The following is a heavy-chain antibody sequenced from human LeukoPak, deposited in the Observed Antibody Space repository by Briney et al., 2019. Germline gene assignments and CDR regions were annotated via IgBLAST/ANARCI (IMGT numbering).Heavy chain of an antibody. J-gene: IGHJ4*02. CDR3: ARLPPGSIAVAGRDY. CDR2: IYYSGST. Sequence: KPSETLSLTCTVSGGSISSSSYYWGWIRQPPGKGLEWIGSIYYSGSTYYNPSLKSRVTISVDTSKNQFSLKLSSVTAADTAVYYCARLPPGSIAVAGRDYWGQGTLVTVSS. D-gene: IGHD6-19*01. CDR1: GGSISSSSYY. V-gene: IGHV4-39*01.